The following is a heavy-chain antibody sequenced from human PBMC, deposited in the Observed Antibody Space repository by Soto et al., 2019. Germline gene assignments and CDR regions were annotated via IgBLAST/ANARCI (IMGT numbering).Heavy chain of an antibody. CDR1: GFTFSNYG. CDR2: ISDDGVSK. D-gene: IGHD3-10*01. V-gene: IGHV3-30*03. CDR3: ARAYYFGSGTSYTLYY. J-gene: IGHJ4*02. Sequence: GSLRLSCAASGFTFSNYGMHWVRQAPGKGLEWVAVISDDGVSKYYADSVQGRFTISRDNSESAVFLQMNSLRPDDTALYFCARAYYFGSGTSYTLYYWGQGTQVTVSS.